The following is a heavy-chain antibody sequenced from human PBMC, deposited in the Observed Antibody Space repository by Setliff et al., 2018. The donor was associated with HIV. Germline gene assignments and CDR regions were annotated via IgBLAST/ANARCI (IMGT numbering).Heavy chain of an antibody. CDR1: GDSIISGDYY. CDR3: VRQGHWYIPWYFDY. Sequence: NPSETLSLTCTVSGDSIISGDYYWGWIRQPPGKGLEWIGSMDSRGNTYYSPSLRSRVTLSLDTSKNHISLHLSSVTAADTAVYYCVRQGHWYIPWYFDYWGQGALVTVSS. D-gene: IGHD1-20*01. CDR2: MDSRGNT. J-gene: IGHJ4*02. V-gene: IGHV4-39*07.